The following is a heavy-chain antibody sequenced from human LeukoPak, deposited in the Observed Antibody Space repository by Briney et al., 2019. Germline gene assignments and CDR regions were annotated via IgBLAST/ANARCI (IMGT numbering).Heavy chain of an antibody. J-gene: IGHJ4*02. CDR3: ARDNIAVAGHFDY. V-gene: IGHV1-18*01. CDR1: GYTFTSYG. Sequence: GASVKVSCKASGYTFTSYGISWVRQAPGQGLEWMGWISAYNGNTNYAQKLQGRVTMTTDTSTSTAYRELRSLRSDDTAVYYCARDNIAVAGHFDYWGQGTLVTVSS. D-gene: IGHD6-19*01. CDR2: ISAYNGNT.